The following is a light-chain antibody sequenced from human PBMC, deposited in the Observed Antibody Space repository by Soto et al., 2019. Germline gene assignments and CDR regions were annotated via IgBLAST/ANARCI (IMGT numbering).Light chain of an antibody. V-gene: IGKV1-39*01. J-gene: IGKJ4*01. CDR3: QQSYSSLLT. Sequence: DIQMTQSPSSLSASVGDRVTITCRASQSISSYLYWYQQKPGKAPTLLIYAASSLQSGVPSRFSGSGSGTDFTLTISSLQPEDFATYYCQQSYSSLLTFGGGTKVEIK. CDR1: QSISSY. CDR2: AAS.